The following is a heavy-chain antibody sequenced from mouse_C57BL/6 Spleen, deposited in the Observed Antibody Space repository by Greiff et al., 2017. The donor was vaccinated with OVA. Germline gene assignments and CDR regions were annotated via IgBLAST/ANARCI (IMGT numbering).Heavy chain of an antibody. CDR3: ARRGIYYDYPFAY. Sequence: QVQLQQSGAELVKPGASVKISCKASGYAFSSYWMNWVKQRPGKGLEWIGQIYPGDGDTNYNGKFKGKATLTADKSSSTAYMQLSSLTSEDSAVYFCARRGIYYDYPFAYWGQGTLVTVSA. J-gene: IGHJ3*01. D-gene: IGHD2-4*01. CDR1: GYAFSSYW. V-gene: IGHV1-80*01. CDR2: IYPGDGDT.